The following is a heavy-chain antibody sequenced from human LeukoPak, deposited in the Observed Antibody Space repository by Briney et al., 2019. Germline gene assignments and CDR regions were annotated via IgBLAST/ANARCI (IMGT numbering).Heavy chain of an antibody. D-gene: IGHD2-15*01. V-gene: IGHV3-23*01. Sequence: GGSLRLSCAASGHTLSTYGMSWVREAPGKGLEWVSAITGSGENTYYADSVKGRFSISRDNSKNTLYVQMNSLRVEDTAVYYCARAPVTACRGAFCYPFDIWGQGTLVTVSS. J-gene: IGHJ4*02. CDR3: ARAPVTACRGAFCYPFDI. CDR2: ITGSGENT. CDR1: GHTLSTYG.